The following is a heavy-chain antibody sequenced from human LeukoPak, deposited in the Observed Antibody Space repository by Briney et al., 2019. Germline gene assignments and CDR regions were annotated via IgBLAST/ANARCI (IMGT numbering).Heavy chain of an antibody. CDR2: ISNGNT. CDR3: VREAGYCASVCLKSNWFDP. CDR1: GFPFSNHA. J-gene: IGHJ5*02. Sequence: GGSLRLSCAASGFPFSNHAMSWVRQPPGKGLEWVAAISNGNTYYADSVRGRFTISRDDSRNMVYLQMNSLRDEDTALYYCVREAGYCASVCLKSNWFDPWGQGTLVTVSS. D-gene: IGHD2-21*02. V-gene: IGHV3-23*01.